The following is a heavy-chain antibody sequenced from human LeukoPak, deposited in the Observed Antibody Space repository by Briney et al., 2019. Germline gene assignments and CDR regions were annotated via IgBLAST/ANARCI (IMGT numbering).Heavy chain of an antibody. V-gene: IGHV3-23*01. CDR3: AKEGVTPGYCSGGSCYRRRNSGAFDI. J-gene: IGHJ3*02. D-gene: IGHD2-15*01. CDR2: ISGSGGST. CDR1: GFTFSSYA. Sequence: PGGSLRLSCAASGFTFSSYAMSWVRQAPGKGLEWVSAISGSGGSTYYADSVKGRFTISRDNSKNTLYLQMNSLRAEDTAVYYCAKEGVTPGYCSGGSCYRRRNSGAFDIWGQGTMVTVSS.